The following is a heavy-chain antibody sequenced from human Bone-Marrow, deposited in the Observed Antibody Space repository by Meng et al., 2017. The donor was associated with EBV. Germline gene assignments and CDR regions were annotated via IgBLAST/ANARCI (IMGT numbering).Heavy chain of an antibody. CDR3: ARALAYCGGDCYSGDYYFDY. Sequence: EVQLVESGGXLVKPGGSLXLSCAASGFTFSSYSMNWVRQAPGKGLEWVSSISSSSSYIYYADSVKGRFTISRDNAKNSLYLQMNSLRAEDTAVYYCARALAYCGGDCYSGDYYFDYWGQGTLVTVSS. D-gene: IGHD2-21*01. CDR1: GFTFSSYS. V-gene: IGHV3-21*01. J-gene: IGHJ4*02. CDR2: ISSSSSYI.